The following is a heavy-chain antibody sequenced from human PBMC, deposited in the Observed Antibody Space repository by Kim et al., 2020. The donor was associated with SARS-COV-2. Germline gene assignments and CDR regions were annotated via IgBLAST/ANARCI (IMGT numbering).Heavy chain of an antibody. J-gene: IGHJ4*02. CDR3: AKEPKFYDYVWGSYRSWSYYDSSGYSGY. CDR2: ISGSGGST. V-gene: IGHV3-23*01. Sequence: GGSLRLSCAASGFTFSSYAMSWVRQAPGKGLEWVSAISGSGGSTYYADSVKGRFTISRDNSKNTLYLQMNSLRAEDTAVYYCAKEPKFYDYVWGSYRSWSYYDSSGYSGYWGQGTLVTVSS. D-gene: IGHD3-16*02. CDR1: GFTFSSYA.